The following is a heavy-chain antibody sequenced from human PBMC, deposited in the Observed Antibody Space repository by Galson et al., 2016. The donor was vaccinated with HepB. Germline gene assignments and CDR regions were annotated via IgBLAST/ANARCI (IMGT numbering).Heavy chain of an antibody. CDR3: ARGYGMDV. V-gene: IGHV3-21*01. CDR1: GFTLSSYS. Sequence: SLRLSCAASGFTLSSYSMNWVRQAPGKGLEWVSSISTSSSYIYYADSVKGRFTISRDNSKNTVHLQMTSLRVEDTAVYYCARGYGMDVWGQGTTVTVSS. CDR2: ISTSSSYI. J-gene: IGHJ6*02.